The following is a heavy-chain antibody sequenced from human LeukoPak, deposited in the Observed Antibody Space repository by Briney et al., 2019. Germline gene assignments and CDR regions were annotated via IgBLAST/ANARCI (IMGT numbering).Heavy chain of an antibody. CDR2: ISSSGSTI. CDR3: ARDLRRPRNLFDY. Sequence: TGGSLRLSCAASGFTFSDYYMSWIRQAPGKGLEWVSYISSSGSTIYYAESVKGRFTISRDNAKNSLYLQMNSLRAEDTAVYYCARDLRRPRNLFDYWGQGTLVTVSS. J-gene: IGHJ4*02. V-gene: IGHV3-11*04. D-gene: IGHD1-14*01. CDR1: GFTFSDYY.